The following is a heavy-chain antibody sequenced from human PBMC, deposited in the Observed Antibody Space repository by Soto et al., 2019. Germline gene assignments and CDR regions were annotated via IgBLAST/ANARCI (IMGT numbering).Heavy chain of an antibody. V-gene: IGHV4-30-4*01. CDR3: ARGPSGDKVDS. D-gene: IGHD7-27*01. Sequence: QVQLQESGPGLVKPSQTLSLTCTVSGGSISTVDYWWSWIRQSPDMGLEWIGHIYDGGRTYNNPSLESRVTMSVATSKSQISLTLSCVSAADTAVYCCARGPSGDKVDSWGQGTLVTVSS. CDR2: IYDGGRT. J-gene: IGHJ4*02. CDR1: GGSISTVDYW.